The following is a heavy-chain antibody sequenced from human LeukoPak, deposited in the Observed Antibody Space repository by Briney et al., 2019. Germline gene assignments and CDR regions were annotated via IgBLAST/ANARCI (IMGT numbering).Heavy chain of an antibody. CDR2: ISYDGSNK. D-gene: IGHD2-2*01. Sequence: QSGGSLRLSCAASGFTFSSYGMHWVRQAPGKGLEWVAVISYDGSNKYYADSVKGRFTISRDDSKNTMYLQMNSLRAEDTAVYYCARDQWSGSCRSTSCSDLDYWGQGTLVTVSS. J-gene: IGHJ4*02. CDR1: GFTFSSYG. CDR3: ARDQWSGSCRSTSCSDLDY. V-gene: IGHV3-30*03.